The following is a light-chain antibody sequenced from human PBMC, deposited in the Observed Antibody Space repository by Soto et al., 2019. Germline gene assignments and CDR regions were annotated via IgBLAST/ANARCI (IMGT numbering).Light chain of an antibody. CDR3: QTFRVFPFT. Sequence: DIQMTQFPSTLSASVGDRVTITCRASESISSWLAWYQQKPGKAPKILIYKASTLQSGVPSRFTGICSGTQFTLTNCRLQSDVFATGYCQTFRVFPFTFGGGTKVEIK. CDR2: KAS. V-gene: IGKV1-5*03. J-gene: IGKJ4*01. CDR1: ESISSW.